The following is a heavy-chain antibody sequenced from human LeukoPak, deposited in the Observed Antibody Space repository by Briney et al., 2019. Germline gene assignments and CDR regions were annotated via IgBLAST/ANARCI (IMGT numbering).Heavy chain of an antibody. J-gene: IGHJ4*02. CDR3: GRDGEFLEWLLSSVFYFDY. Sequence: SETLSLTCTVSGGSISSYYWSWIRQPPGKGLEWVGLINTSGSTNYNPSPKSRVTISVDTPNNQSPLKLSTGTAADTAVYYCGRDGEFLEWLLSSVFYFDYWGQGPVDTVSS. CDR1: GGSISSYY. V-gene: IGHV4-4*07. D-gene: IGHD3-3*01. CDR2: INTSGST.